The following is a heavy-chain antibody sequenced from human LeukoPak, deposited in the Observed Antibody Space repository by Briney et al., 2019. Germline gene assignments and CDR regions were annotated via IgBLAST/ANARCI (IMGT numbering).Heavy chain of an antibody. CDR3: ATSPYGDYVAFDI. Sequence: ASVKVSCKASGYTFTDYALHWVRQAPGQSLEWMGWISAYNGNTNYAQKLQGRVTMTTDTSTSTAYMELRSLRSDDTAVYYCATSPYGDYVAFDIWGQGTMVTVSS. V-gene: IGHV1-18*01. D-gene: IGHD4-17*01. CDR1: GYTFTDYA. J-gene: IGHJ3*02. CDR2: ISAYNGNT.